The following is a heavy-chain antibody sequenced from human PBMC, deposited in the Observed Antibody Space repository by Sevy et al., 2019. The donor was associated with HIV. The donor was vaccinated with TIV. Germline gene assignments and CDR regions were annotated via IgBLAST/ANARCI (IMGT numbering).Heavy chain of an antibody. D-gene: IGHD3-10*01. Sequence: GGSLRLSCTASGFPFSSYYMHWVRRAPGKGLEWVSSISSISNHIYIADSLKGRFTISRDNAKNSLYLQMNSLRAEDTAVYYCAREGYDSGNYPHDYWGQGTLVTVSS. CDR1: GFPFSSYY. CDR2: ISSISNHI. V-gene: IGHV3-21*06. J-gene: IGHJ4*02. CDR3: AREGYDSGNYPHDY.